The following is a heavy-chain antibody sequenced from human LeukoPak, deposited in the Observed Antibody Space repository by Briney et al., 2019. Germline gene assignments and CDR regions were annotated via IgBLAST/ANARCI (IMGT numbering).Heavy chain of an antibody. CDR1: GITLSHYG. V-gene: IGHV3-23*01. Sequence: GGSLRLSCAVSGITLSHYGMSWVRQAPGKGLEWVAGISDSGGRTNYADSVKGRFTISRDNPKNTLYLQMNSLRVEDTAVYFCAKRGVVIRVILVGFHKEAYYFDSWGQGALVTVSS. J-gene: IGHJ4*02. CDR2: ISDSGGRT. D-gene: IGHD3-22*01. CDR3: AKRGVVIRVILVGFHKEAYYFDS.